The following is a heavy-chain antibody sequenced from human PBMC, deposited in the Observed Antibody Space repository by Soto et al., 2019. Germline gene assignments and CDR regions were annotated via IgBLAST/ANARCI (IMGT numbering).Heavy chain of an antibody. CDR2: IIPIFGTT. V-gene: IGHV1-69*06. CDR1: GGTFGSDA. CDR3: ARDRTDSGYYTNWLDP. J-gene: IGHJ5*02. D-gene: IGHD3-22*01. Sequence: ASVKVSCKASGGTFGSDAITWVRQAPGQGLEWVGRIIPIFGTTNYAQNLQGRVTISADKSTLTSYMELHSLTSDDTALYYCARDRTDSGYYTNWLDPWGQGTQVTVSS.